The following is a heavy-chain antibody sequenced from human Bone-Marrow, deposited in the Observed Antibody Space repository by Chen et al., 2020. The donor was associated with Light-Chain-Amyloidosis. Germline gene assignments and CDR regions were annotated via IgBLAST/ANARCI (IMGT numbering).Heavy chain of an antibody. CDR2: FNPRGGGS. V-gene: IGHV1-2*02. J-gene: IGHJ6*02. D-gene: IGHD3-10*01. CDR1: GYPFTDFY. CDR3: ARDRQEIWVGAPYSMDV. Sequence: QVRLVQSGAEVKKPGASVRVSCKASGYPFTDFYMHWVRQAPGQVPGWLGWFNPRGGGSNYHPIFRGRVTMTRHTAINSAYLDMSGLQSDDTAVYYCARDRQEIWVGAPYSMDVWGQGTSVTVSS.